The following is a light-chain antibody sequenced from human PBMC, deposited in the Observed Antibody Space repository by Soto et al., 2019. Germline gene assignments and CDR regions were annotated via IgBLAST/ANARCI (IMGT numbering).Light chain of an antibody. Sequence: NFMLTQPHSVSESPGKTVTISCTRSSGSIASNSVQWFQQRPGSAPTTVIYENNQRPSGVPDRFSGSTDGSSNSASLTISGLQTEDEADHYCQSYDISTVVFGGGTKVTVL. CDR1: SGSIASNS. CDR2: ENN. V-gene: IGLV6-57*04. CDR3: QSYDISTVV. J-gene: IGLJ2*01.